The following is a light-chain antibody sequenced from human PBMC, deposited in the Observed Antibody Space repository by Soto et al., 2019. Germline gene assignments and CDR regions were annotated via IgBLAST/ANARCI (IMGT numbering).Light chain of an antibody. CDR2: SAS. CDR1: QTISTY. Sequence: DIQMTQSPSTLSASVGDRVTLTCRASQTISTYLHWYQQKAGEAPKLLSSSASNTHGGVPSRCSGSGSGTDFTLTISSLQPEDFATYYCQQSYRTPLTFGQGTKVDIK. V-gene: IGKV1-39*01. CDR3: QQSYRTPLT. J-gene: IGKJ1*01.